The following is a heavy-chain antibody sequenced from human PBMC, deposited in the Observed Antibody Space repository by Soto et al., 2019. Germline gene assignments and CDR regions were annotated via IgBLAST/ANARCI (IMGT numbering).Heavy chain of an antibody. D-gene: IGHD3-16*01. CDR1: GGSVSSGNYF. CDR2: VHDSGST. J-gene: IGHJ3*02. V-gene: IGHV4-61*01. CDR3: ASLGGEGGDAFDI. Sequence: QVQLQESGPGLVKPSETLSLTCAVSGGSVSSGNYFWSWIRQPPGKGLEWIAYVHDSGSTNYNPSLKSRVTISVDTSKNQFSLKLSSMTAADTAVYYCASLGGEGGDAFDIWGQGTMVTVSS.